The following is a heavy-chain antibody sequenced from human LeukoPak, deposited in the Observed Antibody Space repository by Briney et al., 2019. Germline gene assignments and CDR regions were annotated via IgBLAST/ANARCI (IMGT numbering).Heavy chain of an antibody. V-gene: IGHV1-18*01. Sequence: ASVKVSCKASGYTFTSYGISWVRQAPGQGLEWMGWVSAYNGNTNYAQKLQGRVTMTTDASTSTAYMELRSPRSDDTAVYYCARGALIIVVVPAAIDWFDPWGQGTLVTVSS. CDR1: GYTFTSYG. J-gene: IGHJ5*02. D-gene: IGHD2-2*02. CDR3: ARGALIIVVVPAAIDWFDP. CDR2: VSAYNGNT.